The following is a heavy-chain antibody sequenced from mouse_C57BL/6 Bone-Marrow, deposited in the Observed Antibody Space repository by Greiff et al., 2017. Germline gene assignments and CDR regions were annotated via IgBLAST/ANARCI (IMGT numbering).Heavy chain of an antibody. CDR2: IRNKANNHAT. Sequence: EVKLVESGGGLVQPGGSMKLSCAASGFTFSDAWMDWVRQSPEKGLEWVAEIRNKANNHATYYAESVKGRFTISRDDSKRSVYLQMNSLRAEDTGIYYCTSPPTVPWFAYWGQGTLVTVSA. J-gene: IGHJ3*01. CDR3: TSPPTVPWFAY. CDR1: GFTFSDAW. V-gene: IGHV6-6*01. D-gene: IGHD1-1*01.